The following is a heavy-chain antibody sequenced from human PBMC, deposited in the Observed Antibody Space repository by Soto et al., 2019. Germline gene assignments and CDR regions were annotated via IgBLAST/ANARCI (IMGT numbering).Heavy chain of an antibody. V-gene: IGHV3-66*01. J-gene: IGHJ4*02. CDR2: IYSGGST. D-gene: IGHD3-16*01. CDR3: ARDPWAPDY. CDR1: GFTVSTKY. Sequence: EVQLVESGGGLVQPGGSLRLSCAASGFTVSTKYMSWVRQAPGKGLEWVSVIYSGGSTFYADSVRGRFTISRDNSKNTVNLQMNSLIAEDTAVYYCARDPWAPDYWGQGTLVTVSS.